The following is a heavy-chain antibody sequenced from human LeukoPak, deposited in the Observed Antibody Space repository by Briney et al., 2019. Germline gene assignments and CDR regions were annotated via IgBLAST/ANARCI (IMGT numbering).Heavy chain of an antibody. D-gene: IGHD3-22*01. CDR3: AREKYYDSSGYPAFFDY. V-gene: IGHV4-34*01. J-gene: IGHJ4*02. Sequence: SSETLSLTCAVYGGSFSGYYWSWIRQPPGKGLEWIGEINHSGSTNYNPSLKSRVTISVDTSKNQFSLKLSSVTAADTAVYYCAREKYYDSSGYPAFFDYWGQGTLVTVSS. CDR1: GGSFSGYY. CDR2: INHSGST.